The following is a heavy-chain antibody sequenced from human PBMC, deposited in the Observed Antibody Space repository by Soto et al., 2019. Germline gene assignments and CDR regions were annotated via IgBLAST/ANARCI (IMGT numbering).Heavy chain of an antibody. J-gene: IGHJ6*02. CDR2: VSSGGDVK. CDR1: GFTFSSYS. V-gene: IGHV3-23*01. CDR3: AKDASYNYDILTGPSDYYYYGMDV. Sequence: PGGSLRLSCAASGFTFSSYSMSWVRQAPGKGLEWVSVVSSGGDVKYYADSVKGRFTISRDNSKNTMDLQMNSLRGEDTAVYYCAKDASYNYDILTGPSDYYYYGMDVWGQGTTVTVSS. D-gene: IGHD3-9*01.